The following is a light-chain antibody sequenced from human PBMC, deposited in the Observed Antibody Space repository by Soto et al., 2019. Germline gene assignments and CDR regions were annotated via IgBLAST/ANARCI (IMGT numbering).Light chain of an antibody. V-gene: IGLV2-23*01. CDR1: SSDLGNYNY. CDR3: CSYAGSSAYYV. Sequence: QSALTQPASVSGSPGQSITISCTGTSSDLGNYNYVSWFQQHPGKAPKLMIYEGSKRPSGVSNRFSGSKSGNTASLTISGLQAEDEADYYCCSYAGSSAYYVFGTGTKLTVL. CDR2: EGS. J-gene: IGLJ1*01.